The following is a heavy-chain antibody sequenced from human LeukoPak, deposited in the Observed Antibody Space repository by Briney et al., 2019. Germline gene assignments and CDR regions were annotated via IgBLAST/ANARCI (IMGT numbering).Heavy chain of an antibody. CDR3: ARYCSGGSCYGWFDP. D-gene: IGHD2-15*01. V-gene: IGHV4-59*01. J-gene: IGHJ5*02. CDR2: IYYSGST. CDR1: GCSISSYY. Sequence: SETLSLTCTVSGCSISSYYWSWVRQPPGKGLEWIWDIYYSGSTNYNPSLKSRVTISVDTSKNQFSLKLSAVTAADTAVYYCARYCSGGSCYGWFDPWGQGTLVTVSS.